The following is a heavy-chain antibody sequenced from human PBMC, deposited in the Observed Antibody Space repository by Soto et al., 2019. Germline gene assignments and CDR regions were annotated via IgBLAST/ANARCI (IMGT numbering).Heavy chain of an antibody. D-gene: IGHD2-2*01. CDR1: GFTFSSYA. V-gene: IGHV3-23*01. CDR3: ARARTSRDLYGMDV. Sequence: GGSLRLSCAASGFTFSSYAMSWVRQAPGKGLEWVSAISGSGGSTYYADSVKGRFTISRDNSKNTLYLQTNSLRAEDTAVYYCARARTSRDLYGMDVWGQGTTVTVSS. CDR2: ISGSGGST. J-gene: IGHJ6*02.